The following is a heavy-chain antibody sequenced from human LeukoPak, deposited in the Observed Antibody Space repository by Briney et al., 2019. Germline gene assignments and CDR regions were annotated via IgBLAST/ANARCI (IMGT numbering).Heavy chain of an antibody. CDR3: ARAIYYYDNSAYPYFDY. D-gene: IGHD3-22*01. Sequence: SETLSLTCTVSGASVSNYDWSWIRQPPGKGLEWIGYVYYSGRTNYNPSLESRVTISVDTSKNQFSLKLTSVTAADTAVYYCARAIYYYDNSAYPYFDYWGQGTLVSVSS. CDR1: GASVSNYD. V-gene: IGHV4-59*02. CDR2: VYYSGRT. J-gene: IGHJ4*02.